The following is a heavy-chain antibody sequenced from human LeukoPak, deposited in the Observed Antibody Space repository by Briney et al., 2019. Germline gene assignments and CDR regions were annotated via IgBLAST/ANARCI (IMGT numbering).Heavy chain of an antibody. CDR2: INHSGST. V-gene: IGHV4-34*01. CDR1: GGSSSGYY. Sequence: SETLSLTCAVYGGSSSGYYWSWIRQPPGKGLEWIGEINHSGSTNYNPSLKSRVTISVDTSKNQFSLKLSSVTAADTAVYYCASPRGGYSGYAPFDYWGQGTLVTVSS. J-gene: IGHJ4*02. CDR3: ASPRGGYSGYAPFDY. D-gene: IGHD5-12*01.